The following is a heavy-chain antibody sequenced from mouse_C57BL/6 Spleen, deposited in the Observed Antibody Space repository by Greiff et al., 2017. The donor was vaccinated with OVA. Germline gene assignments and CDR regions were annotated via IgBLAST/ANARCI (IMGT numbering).Heavy chain of an antibody. Sequence: VQVVESGPGLVQPSQSLSITCTVSGFSLTSYGVHWVRQSPGKGLEWLGVIWSGGSTDYNAAFISRLSISKDNSKSQVFFKMNSLQADDTAIYYCARNYDYDGPIAYWGQGTLVTVSA. CDR2: IWSGGST. CDR3: ARNYDYDGPIAY. J-gene: IGHJ3*01. CDR1: GFSLTSYG. V-gene: IGHV2-2*01. D-gene: IGHD2-4*01.